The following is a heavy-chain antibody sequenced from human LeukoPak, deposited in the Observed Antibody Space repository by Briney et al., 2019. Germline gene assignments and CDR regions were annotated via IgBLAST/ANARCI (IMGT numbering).Heavy chain of an antibody. CDR2: IYYSGST. CDR1: GGSISSYY. V-gene: IGHV4-59*01. Sequence: SETLSLTCTVSGGSISSYYWSWIRQPPGKGLEWIGYIYYSGSTNYNPSLKSRVTISVDSSKTQFSLKLSSVTAADTAVYYCARVRDSSGYDYYYYMDVWGKGTTVTVSS. D-gene: IGHD3-22*01. J-gene: IGHJ6*03. CDR3: ARVRDSSGYDYYYYMDV.